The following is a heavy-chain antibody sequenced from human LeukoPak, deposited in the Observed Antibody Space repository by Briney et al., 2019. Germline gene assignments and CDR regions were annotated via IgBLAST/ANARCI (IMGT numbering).Heavy chain of an antibody. J-gene: IGHJ4*02. D-gene: IGHD6-13*01. CDR3: AKDRTPIAAAGNWGAIDY. Sequence: GGSLRLSCAASGFTFSSYGMHWVRQAPGKGLEWVAFIRYDGSNKYYADSVKGRFTISRDNSKNTLYLQMNSLRAEDTAVYYCAKDRTPIAAAGNWGAIDYWGQGTLVTVSS. CDR2: IRYDGSNK. V-gene: IGHV3-30*02. CDR1: GFTFSSYG.